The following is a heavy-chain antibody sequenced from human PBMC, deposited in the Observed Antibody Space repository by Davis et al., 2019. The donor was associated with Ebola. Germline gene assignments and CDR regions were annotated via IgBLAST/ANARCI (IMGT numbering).Heavy chain of an antibody. CDR3: ARHAYYDSKNWYFDL. CDR1: GGSISSYY. CDR2: IYYSGST. D-gene: IGHD3-22*01. V-gene: IGHV4-59*06. Sequence: PSETLSLTCTVSGGSISSYYWSWIRQHPGKGLEWIGYIYYSGSTYYNPSLKSRVTISVDTSKNQFSLKLSSVTAADTAVYYCARHAYYDSKNWYFDLWGRGTLVTVSS. J-gene: IGHJ2*01.